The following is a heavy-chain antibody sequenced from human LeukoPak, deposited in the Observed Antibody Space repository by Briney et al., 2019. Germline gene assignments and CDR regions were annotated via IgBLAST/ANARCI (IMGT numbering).Heavy chain of an antibody. CDR1: GYSISTGYY. Sequence: SETLSLTCTVSGYSISTGYYWDWIRQPPGKGLEWIGTFYHGGSTYYNPSLKSRVTISVDTSKNQFSLNLTSVTAADTAVYHCARVTLGSWYFDLWGRGTLVTVSS. J-gene: IGHJ2*01. D-gene: IGHD2-15*01. V-gene: IGHV4-38-2*02. CDR2: FYHGGST. CDR3: ARVTLGSWYFDL.